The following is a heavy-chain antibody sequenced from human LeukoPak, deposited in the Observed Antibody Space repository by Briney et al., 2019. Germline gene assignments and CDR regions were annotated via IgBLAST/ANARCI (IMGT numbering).Heavy chain of an antibody. V-gene: IGHV3-30*18. CDR2: ISYDGSNK. J-gene: IGHJ6*02. CDR3: AKDHLVVTAPLGMDV. CDR1: GFTFSSYG. D-gene: IGHD2-21*02. Sequence: GGSLRLSCAASGFTFSSYGMHWVRQAPGKGLEWVAVISYDGSNKYYADSVKGRFTISRDNSKNTLYLQMNSLRAEDTAVYYCAKDHLVVTAPLGMDVWGQGTAVTVSS.